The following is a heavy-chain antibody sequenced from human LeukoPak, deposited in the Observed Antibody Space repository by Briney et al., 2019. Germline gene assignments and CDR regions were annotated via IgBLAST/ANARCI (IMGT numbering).Heavy chain of an antibody. D-gene: IGHD3-16*01. Sequence: TSETLSLTCTVSGGSISSSSYYWGWIRQPPGKGLEWIGSIYYSGSTYYNPSLKSRVTISVDTSKNQFSLKLSSVTAADTAVYYWATGRRVTTFGTGFDPWRQGTLVTVSS. CDR1: GGSISSSSYY. J-gene: IGHJ5*02. CDR3: ATGRRVTTFGTGFDP. V-gene: IGHV4-39*01. CDR2: IYYSGST.